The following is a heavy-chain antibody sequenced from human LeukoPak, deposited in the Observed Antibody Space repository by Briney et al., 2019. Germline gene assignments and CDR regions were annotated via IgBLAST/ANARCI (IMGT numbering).Heavy chain of an antibody. CDR1: GFTLSSYA. Sequence: GRSLRLSCAASGFTLSSYAMHWVRQAPGKGLEWVAVISYDGSNKYYADSVKGRFTTSRDNSKNTLYLQMNSLRAEDTAVYYCASTPWSPEWIQPPYYFDYWGQGTLVTVSS. V-gene: IGHV3-30*04. CDR2: ISYDGSNK. D-gene: IGHD5-18*01. CDR3: ASTPWSPEWIQPPYYFDY. J-gene: IGHJ4*02.